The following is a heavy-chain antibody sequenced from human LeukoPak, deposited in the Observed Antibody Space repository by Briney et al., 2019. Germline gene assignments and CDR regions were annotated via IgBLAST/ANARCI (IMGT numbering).Heavy chain of an antibody. Sequence: GGSLRLSCAASGFSFSSYGMSWVRQAPGKGLEWVSTIGGTGGNTYYADSVKGRFTISRDNSKSTLYLQMNSLRAEDTALYYCAKFGTVTTIGLYYFDHWGQGTLVTVSS. V-gene: IGHV3-23*01. CDR2: IGGTGGNT. J-gene: IGHJ4*02. D-gene: IGHD4-11*01. CDR1: GFSFSSYG. CDR3: AKFGTVTTIGLYYFDH.